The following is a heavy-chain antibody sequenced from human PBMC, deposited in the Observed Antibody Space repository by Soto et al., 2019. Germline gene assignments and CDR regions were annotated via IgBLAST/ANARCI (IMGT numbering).Heavy chain of an antibody. V-gene: IGHV3-23*01. CDR1: GFTFSSYA. J-gene: IGHJ4*02. CDR3: ASVGELFGRAWGYYFDY. D-gene: IGHD3-10*01. Sequence: EVQLLESGGGLVQPGGSLRLSCAASGFTFSSYAMSWVRQAPGKGLEWVSAISGSGGSTYYADSVKGRFTISRDNSKNTLYLQMNSLRAEDTAVYYCASVGELFGRAWGYYFDYWGQGTLVTVSS. CDR2: ISGSGGST.